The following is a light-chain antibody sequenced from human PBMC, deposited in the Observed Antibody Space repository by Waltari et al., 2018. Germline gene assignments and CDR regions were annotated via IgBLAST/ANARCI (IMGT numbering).Light chain of an antibody. CDR1: TLRRSF. V-gene: IGLV3-19*01. CDR2: YKN. Sequence: SSALPQDPSVSVALGQTFRLPCQGDTLRRSFARWSPQSPGHAPILLISYKNSRPSGIAGSFSGSSSEDTAASTTTATQAEDEGAYFCSSRDSGNRNAVVFGGGTKLTVL. J-gene: IGLJ3*02. CDR3: SSRDSGNRNAVV.